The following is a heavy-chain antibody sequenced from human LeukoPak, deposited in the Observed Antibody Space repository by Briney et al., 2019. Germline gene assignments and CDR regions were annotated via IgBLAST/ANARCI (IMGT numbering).Heavy chain of an antibody. Sequence: SETLSLTCTVSGGSISSGDYYWSWIRQPPGKGLEWIGYIYYSGSTNYNPSLKSRVTISVDTSKNQFSLKLSSVTAADTAVYYCAREGGYYEFDYWGQGTLVTVSS. CDR3: AREGGYYEFDY. D-gene: IGHD3-22*01. V-gene: IGHV4-61*08. CDR1: GGSISSGDYY. J-gene: IGHJ4*02. CDR2: IYYSGST.